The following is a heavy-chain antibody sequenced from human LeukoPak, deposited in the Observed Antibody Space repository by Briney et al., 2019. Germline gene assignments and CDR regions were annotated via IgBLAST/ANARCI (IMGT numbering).Heavy chain of an antibody. V-gene: IGHV4-38-2*01. CDR1: GYSISSGYY. D-gene: IGHD3-3*01. Sequence: SETLSLTCAVSGYSISSGYYWGWIRQPPGRGLEWIGSIYHSGSTHYNPSLKSRVTISVDTSKNQFSLKLSSVTAADTAVYYCARPCSFLEWLCPPFDYWGQGTLVTVSS. CDR2: IYHSGST. CDR3: ARPCSFLEWLCPPFDY. J-gene: IGHJ4*02.